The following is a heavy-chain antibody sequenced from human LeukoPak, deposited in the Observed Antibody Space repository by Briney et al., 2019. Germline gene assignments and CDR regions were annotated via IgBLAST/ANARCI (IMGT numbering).Heavy chain of an antibody. CDR3: GTSRTLDY. J-gene: IGHJ4*02. Sequence: PGGSLRLSCAASGFTFSSYWMSWVRQGPGKGLEWVAKIKQDGSEKDYVDSVKGRFTISRDNAKNSLYLQMNSLRAEDTAVYYCGTSRTLDYWGQGTLVTVSS. CDR1: GFTFSSYW. CDR2: IKQDGSEK. V-gene: IGHV3-7*01.